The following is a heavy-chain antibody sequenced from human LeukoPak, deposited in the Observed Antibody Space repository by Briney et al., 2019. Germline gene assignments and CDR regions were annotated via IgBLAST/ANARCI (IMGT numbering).Heavy chain of an antibody. CDR1: GYTFTGYY. CDR2: INPNSGGT. Sequence: ASVKVSCKASGYTFTGYYMHWVRQAPGQGLEWMGRINPNSGGTNYAQKFQGRVTMTRDTSISTAYMELSRLRSDGTAVYYCARRRGFWSGNFDYWGQGTLVTVSS. J-gene: IGHJ4*02. V-gene: IGHV1-2*06. CDR3: ARRRGFWSGNFDY. D-gene: IGHD3-3*01.